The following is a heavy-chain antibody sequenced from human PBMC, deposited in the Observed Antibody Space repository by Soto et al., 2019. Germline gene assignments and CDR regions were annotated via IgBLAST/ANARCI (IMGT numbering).Heavy chain of an antibody. J-gene: IGHJ4*02. CDR1: GFTFSSYS. CDR3: ARTYYYDSSGYHTFDY. CDR2: ISSSSSYI. V-gene: IGHV3-21*01. Sequence: GGSLRLSCAASGFTFSSYSMNWVRQAPGKGLEWVSSISSSSSYIYYADSVKGRFTISRDNAKNSLYLQMNSLRAEDTAVYYCARTYYYDSSGYHTFDYWGQGTLVTVSS. D-gene: IGHD3-22*01.